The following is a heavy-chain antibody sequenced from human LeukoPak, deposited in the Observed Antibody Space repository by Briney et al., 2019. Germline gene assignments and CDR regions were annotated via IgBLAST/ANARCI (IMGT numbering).Heavy chain of an antibody. CDR1: GYTFTRYD. CDR2: MNPNSGNT. V-gene: IGHV1-8*01. Sequence: ASVKDSCKASGYTFTRYDINWVRQAPGQGLEWMGWMNPNSGNTGYAQKFQGRVTMTRNTSISTAYMELSSLRAEDTAVYYCARNVAAAAPSGYWGQGTLVTVSS. D-gene: IGHD6-13*01. J-gene: IGHJ4*02. CDR3: ARNVAAAAPSGY.